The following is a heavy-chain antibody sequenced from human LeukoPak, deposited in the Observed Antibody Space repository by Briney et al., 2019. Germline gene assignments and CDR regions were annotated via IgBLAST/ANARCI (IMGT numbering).Heavy chain of an antibody. D-gene: IGHD5-12*01. Sequence: ASVKVSCKVSGYTLTELSMHWVRQAPGKGLEWMGGFDPEDGETIYAQKFQGRVTMTEDTSTDTAYMELSSLRSEDTAVYYCATDGRGSGYGVFHYWGQGTLVTVSS. J-gene: IGHJ4*02. CDR1: GYTLTELS. CDR3: ATDGRGSGYGVFHY. V-gene: IGHV1-24*01. CDR2: FDPEDGET.